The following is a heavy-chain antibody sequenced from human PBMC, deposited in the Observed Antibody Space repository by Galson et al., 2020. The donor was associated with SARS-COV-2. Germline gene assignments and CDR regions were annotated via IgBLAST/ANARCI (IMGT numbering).Heavy chain of an antibody. Sequence: SGHTLVKPPQTLTLTCTFSGFSLTTSGMGVPWIRQPPGKALEWLALIDWADDKYYSTSLRTRLTIARDTSNNQVFLTMTNMDPVDTATYYCARMADGYGGYDYGSSPVDCLGHGTLVTVSA. V-gene: IGHV2-70*01. CDR1: GFSLTTSGMG. CDR2: IDWADDK. D-gene: IGHD5-12*01. CDR3: ARMADGYGGYDYGSSPVDC. J-gene: IGHJ4*01.